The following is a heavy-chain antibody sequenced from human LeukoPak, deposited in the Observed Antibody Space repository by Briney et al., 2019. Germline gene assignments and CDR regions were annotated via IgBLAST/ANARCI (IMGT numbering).Heavy chain of an antibody. Sequence: GGSLRLSCAASGFTFRNYGMHWVRQAPGKGLEWVAIIWYDGSNKYYADSVKGRFTISKDNSKNTLYLQMNSLRAEDTAMYYCATEGGVRGSWAKFDYWGQGALVTVSS. CDR2: IWYDGSNK. V-gene: IGHV3-33*08. D-gene: IGHD3-16*01. J-gene: IGHJ4*02. CDR3: ATEGGVRGSWAKFDY. CDR1: GFTFRNYG.